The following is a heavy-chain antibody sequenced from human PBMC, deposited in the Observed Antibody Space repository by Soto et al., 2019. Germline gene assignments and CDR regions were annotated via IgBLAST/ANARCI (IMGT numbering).Heavy chain of an antibody. D-gene: IGHD3-9*01. J-gene: IGHJ6*02. CDR1: GFTFSSYG. CDR3: ARQHRDILTGLRWNGMDV. V-gene: IGHV3-33*01. Sequence: QVQVVESGGGVVQPGRSLRLSCAASGFTFSSYGMHWVRQAPGKGLEWVAVIWFDGSNKYYADSVKGRFTISRDNSNNTLYLQMISLRAGDTAVYYCARQHRDILTGLRWNGMDVWGQGTTVTVSS. CDR2: IWFDGSNK.